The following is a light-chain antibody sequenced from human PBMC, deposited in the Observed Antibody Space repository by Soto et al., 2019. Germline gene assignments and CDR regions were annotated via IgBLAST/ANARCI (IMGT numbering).Light chain of an antibody. J-gene: IGKJ1*01. CDR3: QQYGSSPTT. CDR2: DAS. V-gene: IGKV3-15*01. Sequence: DIVMTQSPATLSVSPGERATLSCRASQSVSSNLAWYQQKPGQAPRLLIYDASTRATGVPARFSGSGSGTEFTLTISKLEPEDFAVYFCQQYGSSPTTFCQVAKVDI. CDR1: QSVSSN.